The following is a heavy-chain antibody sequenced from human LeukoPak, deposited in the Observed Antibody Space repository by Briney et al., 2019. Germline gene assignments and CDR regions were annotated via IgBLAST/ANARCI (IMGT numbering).Heavy chain of an antibody. J-gene: IGHJ4*02. CDR3: AKDIESNVLLWFGESQTFASFDY. D-gene: IGHD3-10*01. V-gene: IGHV3-23*01. CDR2: ISGSGGST. CDR1: GGSFSGYY. Sequence: ETLSLTCAVYGGSFSGYYWSWIRQPPGKGLEWVSAISGSGGSTYYADSVKGRFTISRDNSKNTLYLQMNSLRAEDTAVYYCAKDIESNVLLWFGESQTFASFDYWGQGTLVTVSS.